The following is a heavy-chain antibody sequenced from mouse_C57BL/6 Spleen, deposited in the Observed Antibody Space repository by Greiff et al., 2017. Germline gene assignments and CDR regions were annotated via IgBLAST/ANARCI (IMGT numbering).Heavy chain of an antibody. Sequence: QVQLKESGPGLVQPSQSLSITCTVSGFSLTSYGVHWVRQSPGKGLEWLGVIWSGGSTDYNAAFISRLSISKDNSKSQVFFKMNSLQAVDTAIYYCARNNDGSSYDYFDVWGTGTTVTVSS. CDR1: GFSLTSYG. D-gene: IGHD1-1*01. J-gene: IGHJ1*03. CDR2: IWSGGST. CDR3: ARNNDGSSYDYFDV. V-gene: IGHV2-2*01.